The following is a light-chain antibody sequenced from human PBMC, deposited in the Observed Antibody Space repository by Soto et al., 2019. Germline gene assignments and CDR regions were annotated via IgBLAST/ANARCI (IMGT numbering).Light chain of an antibody. V-gene: IGKV1-13*02. CDR2: HAS. Sequence: IQITQSPSSLSASVGDRVTITCRASEPISSYLNLYQQRPGTAPKLLIYHASSLESGVPSRFGGSGSGTDFTLTISSLQPEDFETYYCQQLSTYPPTFGGGTKVDIK. CDR1: EPISSY. CDR3: QQLSTYPPT. J-gene: IGKJ4*01.